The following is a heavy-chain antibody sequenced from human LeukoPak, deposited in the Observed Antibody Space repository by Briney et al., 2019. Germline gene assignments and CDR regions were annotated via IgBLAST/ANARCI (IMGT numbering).Heavy chain of an antibody. J-gene: IGHJ4*02. CDR1: GYTFTGYY. CDR3: ARVGSYSYDSSGYSVYDY. CDR2: INPSGGST. D-gene: IGHD3-22*01. V-gene: IGHV1-46*01. Sequence: GASVKVSCKASGYTFTGYYMHWVRQAPGQGLEWMGIINPSGGSTTYAQKFQGRVTMTRDTSTSTVFMELSSLRSEDTAVYYCARVGSYSYDSSGYSVYDYWGQGTLVTVSS.